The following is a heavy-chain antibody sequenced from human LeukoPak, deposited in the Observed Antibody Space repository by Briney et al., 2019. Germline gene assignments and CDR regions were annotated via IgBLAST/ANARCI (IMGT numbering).Heavy chain of an antibody. D-gene: IGHD3-3*01. CDR1: GGSFSGYY. Sequence: SETLSLTCAVYGGSFSGYYWSWIRQPPGKGLEWIGEINHSGSTNYNPSLKSRVTISVDTSKNQFSLKLSSVTAADTAVYYCASPLLYYDFWSGYYDGYYMDVWGKGTTVTVSS. CDR2: INHSGST. J-gene: IGHJ6*03. V-gene: IGHV4-34*01. CDR3: ASPLLYYDFWSGYYDGYYMDV.